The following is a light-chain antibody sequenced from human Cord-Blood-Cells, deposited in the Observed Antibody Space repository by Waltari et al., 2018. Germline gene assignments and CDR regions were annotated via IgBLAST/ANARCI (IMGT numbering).Light chain of an antibody. V-gene: IGLV2-18*02. CDR1: SSDVGSYNR. CDR3: SSYTSSSTVPVV. Sequence: QSALTQPPSVSGSPGQSVTISCTGTSSDVGSYNRFSWYQQPPGTAPKLMIYEFSNRPSGVPDRFSGSKSGNTASLTISGLQAEDEADYYCSSYTSSSTVPVVFGGGTKLTVL. CDR2: EFS. J-gene: IGLJ2*01.